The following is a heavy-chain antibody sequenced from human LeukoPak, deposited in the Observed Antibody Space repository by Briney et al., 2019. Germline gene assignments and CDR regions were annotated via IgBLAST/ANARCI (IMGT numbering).Heavy chain of an antibody. CDR3: ARDLATRSGPVYCFDY. CDR2: TYYRSKWYN. Sequence: SQTLSLTCALSGDSVSSNSAAWNWIRQSPSRGLEWLGRTYYRSKWYNDYAESVKSRITINPDTSKNQFSLQLNSVTPEDTAVYYCARDLATRSGPVYCFDYWGQGTLVTVSS. V-gene: IGHV6-1*01. J-gene: IGHJ4*02. CDR1: GDSVSSNSAA. D-gene: IGHD5-12*01.